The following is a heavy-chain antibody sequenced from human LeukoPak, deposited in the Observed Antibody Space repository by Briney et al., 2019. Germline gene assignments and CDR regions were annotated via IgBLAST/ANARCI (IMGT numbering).Heavy chain of an antibody. D-gene: IGHD3/OR15-3a*01. CDR2: IYHSGST. Sequence: PSETLSLTCAVSGGSISSSNWWSWVHQPPGKGLEWIGEIYHSGSTNYNPSLKSRVTISVDKSKNQFSLKLSSVTAADTAVYYCARVALDPAPWFDPWGQGTLVTVSS. CDR1: GGSISSSNW. CDR3: ARVALDPAPWFDP. J-gene: IGHJ5*02. V-gene: IGHV4-4*02.